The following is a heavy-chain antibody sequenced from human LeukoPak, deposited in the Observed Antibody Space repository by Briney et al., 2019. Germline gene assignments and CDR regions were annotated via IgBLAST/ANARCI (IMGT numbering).Heavy chain of an antibody. J-gene: IGHJ5*02. V-gene: IGHV1-24*01. Sequence: HXVRQAPGKGLEWMGGFDPEDGETIYAQKFQGRVTMTEDTSTDTAYMELSSLRSEDTAVYYCATDGDYYDSSGYSWGQGTLVTVSS. CDR3: ATDGDYYDSSGYS. D-gene: IGHD3-22*01. CDR2: FDPEDGET.